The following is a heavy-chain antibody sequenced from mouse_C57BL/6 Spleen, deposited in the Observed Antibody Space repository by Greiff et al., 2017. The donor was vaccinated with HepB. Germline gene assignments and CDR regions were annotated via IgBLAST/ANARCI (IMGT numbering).Heavy chain of an antibody. CDR3: AKKSYDYDGYWYFDV. D-gene: IGHD2-4*01. J-gene: IGHJ1*03. CDR2: ISSGSSTI. V-gene: IGHV5-17*01. CDR1: GFTFSDYG. Sequence: EVKVVESGGGLVKPGGSLKLSCAASGFTFSDYGMHWVRQAPEKGLEWVAYISSGSSTIYYADTVKGRFTISRDNAKNTLFLQMTSLRSEDTAMYYCAKKSYDYDGYWYFDVWGTGTTVTVSS.